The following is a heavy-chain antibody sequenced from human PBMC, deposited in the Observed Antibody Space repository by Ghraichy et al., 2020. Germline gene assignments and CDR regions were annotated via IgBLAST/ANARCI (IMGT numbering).Heavy chain of an antibody. J-gene: IGHJ6*02. CDR2: INPSGGST. CDR1: GYTFTSYY. D-gene: IGHD3-3*01. V-gene: IGHV1-46*01. Sequence: ASVKVSCKASGYTFTSYYMHWVRQAPGQGLEWMGIINPSGGSTSYAQKFQGRVTMTRDTSTSTVYMELSSLRSEDTAVYYCARGNPFWSGYPNFYGMDVWGQGTTVTVSS. CDR3: ARGNPFWSGYPNFYGMDV.